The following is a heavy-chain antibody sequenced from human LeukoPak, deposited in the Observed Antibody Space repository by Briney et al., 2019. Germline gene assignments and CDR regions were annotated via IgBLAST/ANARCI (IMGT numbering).Heavy chain of an antibody. V-gene: IGHV3-23*01. CDR2: IGDSGDLT. CDR3: AKDARRSSGWYFFDH. Sequence: GGSLRLSCTASGFTFSSYEMNWVRQAPGKGLEWVSVIGDSGDLTYYADSVKGRFTISRDNSKNTLYLQMNSLRAEDTALYYCAKDARRSSGWYFFDHWGQGTLVTVSS. J-gene: IGHJ4*02. D-gene: IGHD6-19*01. CDR1: GFTFSSYE.